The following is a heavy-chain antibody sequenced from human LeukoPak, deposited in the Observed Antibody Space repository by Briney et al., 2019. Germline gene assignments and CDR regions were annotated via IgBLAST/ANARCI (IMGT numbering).Heavy chain of an antibody. V-gene: IGHV4-39*07. Sequence: SETLSLTCTVSGGSISSSSYYWGWLRQPPGKGLEWIGSIYYSGSTYYNPSLKSRVTISVDTSKNQFSLKLSSVTAADTAVYYCARVGYSSSWYSAEYFQHWGQGTLVTVSS. CDR1: GGSISSSSYY. D-gene: IGHD6-13*01. CDR3: ARVGYSSSWYSAEYFQH. CDR2: IYYSGST. J-gene: IGHJ1*01.